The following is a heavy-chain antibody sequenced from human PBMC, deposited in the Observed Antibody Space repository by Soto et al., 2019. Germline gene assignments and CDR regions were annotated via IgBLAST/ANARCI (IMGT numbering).Heavy chain of an antibody. V-gene: IGHV1-3*01. CDR1: GYTFTSYT. J-gene: IGHJ4*02. CDR3: ARGRCSITSCAPNPVEY. D-gene: IGHD2-2*01. CDR2: INAGNGNA. Sequence: ASVKGSCKASGYTFTSYTMPWVRPAPGQRLEWMGWINAGNGNAKYSQKFQGRVTITRDTSASTAYMELSSLRSEDTAVYYCARGRCSITSCAPNPVEYWGQGTLVTVSS.